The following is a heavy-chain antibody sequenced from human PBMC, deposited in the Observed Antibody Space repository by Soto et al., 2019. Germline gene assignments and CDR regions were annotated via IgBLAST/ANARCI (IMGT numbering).Heavy chain of an antibody. CDR1: GFSFSGSG. Sequence: PGGSLRLSCASSGFSFSGSGMHWVRQASGKGLEWLGRIRSKANNYATAYAASVKGRFTISRDDSKDTAYLQMDSLKIEDTAVYYCSRYYNSSGYWYLDYWGQGILVTVSS. CDR3: SRYYNSSGYWYLDY. V-gene: IGHV3-73*01. D-gene: IGHD3-22*01. CDR2: IRSKANNYAT. J-gene: IGHJ4*02.